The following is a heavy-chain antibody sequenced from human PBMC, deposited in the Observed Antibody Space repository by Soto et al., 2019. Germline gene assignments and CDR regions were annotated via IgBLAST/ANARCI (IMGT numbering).Heavy chain of an antibody. CDR3: ARERSTTVNHFDY. Sequence: SVKVSCKASGGTFSSYAISWVRQAPGQGLEWMGGIIPIFGTANYAQKFQGRVTINADESTSTAYMELSSLRSEDTAVYYCARERSTTVNHFDYWGQGNLVTVSS. J-gene: IGHJ4*02. CDR2: IIPIFGTA. CDR1: GGTFSSYA. D-gene: IGHD4-4*01. V-gene: IGHV1-69*13.